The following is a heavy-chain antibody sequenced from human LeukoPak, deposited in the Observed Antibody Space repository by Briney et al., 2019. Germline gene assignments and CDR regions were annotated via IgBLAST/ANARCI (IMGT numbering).Heavy chain of an antibody. D-gene: IGHD3-10*01. CDR1: GFTFSSYA. J-gene: IGHJ4*02. Sequence: GGSLRLSCAASGFTFSSYAMSWVRQAPGKGLEWVSAISGSGGSAYYADSVKGRFTISRDNSKNTLYLRMNSLRAEDTAVYYCAKAEFGELLWYNFDYWGQGTLVTVSS. V-gene: IGHV3-23*01. CDR3: AKAEFGELLWYNFDY. CDR2: ISGSGGSA.